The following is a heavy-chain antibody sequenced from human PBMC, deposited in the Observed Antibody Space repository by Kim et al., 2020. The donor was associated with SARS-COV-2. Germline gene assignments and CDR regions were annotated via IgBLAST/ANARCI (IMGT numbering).Heavy chain of an antibody. D-gene: IGHD5-12*01. CDR1: GYIFINYA. J-gene: IGHJ4*02. V-gene: IGHV1-3*04. Sequence: ASVKVSCKTSGYIFINYAIHWVRQAPGQGLEWMGYINIGNGDTRYSQNFQGRVSLTTDTSASTAYMELISLRSDDSTVYYCARNILRTTTLDYWGQGTLVTVSS. CDR2: INIGNGDT. CDR3: ARNILRTTTLDY.